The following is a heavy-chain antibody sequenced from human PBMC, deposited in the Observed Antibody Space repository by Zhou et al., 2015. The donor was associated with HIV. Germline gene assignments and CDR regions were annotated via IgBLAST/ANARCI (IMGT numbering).Heavy chain of an antibody. CDR2: IIPIFGTA. Sequence: QVQLVQSGAEVKKPGSSVKVSCKASGGTFSSYAISWVRQAPGQGLEWMGGIIPIFGTANYAQKFQGRVTITADESTSTAYMELSSLRSEDTAVYYCARAEVDDILTGYPRPSYYFDYWGQGTLVTVSS. CDR3: ARAEVDDILTGYPRPSYYFDY. D-gene: IGHD3-9*01. CDR1: GGTFSSYA. J-gene: IGHJ4*02. V-gene: IGHV1-69*01.